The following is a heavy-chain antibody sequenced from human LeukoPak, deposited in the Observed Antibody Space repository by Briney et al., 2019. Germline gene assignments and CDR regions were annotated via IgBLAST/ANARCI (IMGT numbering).Heavy chain of an antibody. CDR2: IYHSGST. CDR3: AREPRWYYYDSSSYYFDY. J-gene: IGHJ4*02. CDR1: GGSITGHS. Sequence: PSETLSLTCIVSGGSITGHSWNWIRQPPGKGLEWIGDIYHSGSTRYNPSLESRVTISLDTSKSQFSLSLSSVTAADTAVYYCAREPRWYYYDSSSYYFDYWGQGTLVTVSS. V-gene: IGHV4-59*11. D-gene: IGHD3-22*01.